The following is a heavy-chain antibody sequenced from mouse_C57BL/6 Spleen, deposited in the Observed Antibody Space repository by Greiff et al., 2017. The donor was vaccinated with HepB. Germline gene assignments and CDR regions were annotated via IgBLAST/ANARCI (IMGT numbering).Heavy chain of an antibody. Sequence: VQLQQSGAELVKPGASVKISCKASGYAFSRYWMNWVKQRPGKGLEWIGQIYPGDGDTNYNGKFKGKATLTADKSSSTAYMQLSSLTSEDSAVYFCARGGYDGYYRNYAMGYWGQGTSVTVSS. CDR1: GYAFSRYW. CDR2: IYPGDGDT. J-gene: IGHJ4*01. V-gene: IGHV1-80*01. D-gene: IGHD2-3*01. CDR3: ARGGYDGYYRNYAMGY.